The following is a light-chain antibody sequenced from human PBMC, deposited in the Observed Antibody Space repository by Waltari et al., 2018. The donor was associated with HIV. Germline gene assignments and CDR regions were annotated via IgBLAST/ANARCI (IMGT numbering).Light chain of an antibody. Sequence: IVLSQAPPFVPVTLGQPASIFCKSDRSLVHSNGNTYLSWLQQRPGQPPRLLISRVSARVSGVPDKFSGSGAGTDFMLNISRVDSVDVAVYYCMQGSEFPWTFGQGTKLDIK. CDR3: MQGSEFPWT. J-gene: IGKJ1*01. CDR1: RSLVHSNGNTY. V-gene: IGKV2-24*01. CDR2: RVS.